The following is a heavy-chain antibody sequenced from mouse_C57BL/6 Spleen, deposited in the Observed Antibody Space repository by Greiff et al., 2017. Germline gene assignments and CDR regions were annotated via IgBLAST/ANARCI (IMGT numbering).Heavy chain of an antibody. V-gene: IGHV2-5*01. CDR2: IWRGGST. D-gene: IGHD2-4*01. J-gene: IGHJ3*01. CDR1: GFSLTSYG. Sequence: QVQLQQSGPGLVQPSQSLSITCTASGFSLTSYGVHWVRQSPGKGLEWLGVIWRGGSTAYYAAFMSSLGITTDNSTSQVFFKMNSLQAVDTAIYYGAKGYYDYDWFAYWGQGTLVTVSA. CDR3: AKGYYDYDWFAY.